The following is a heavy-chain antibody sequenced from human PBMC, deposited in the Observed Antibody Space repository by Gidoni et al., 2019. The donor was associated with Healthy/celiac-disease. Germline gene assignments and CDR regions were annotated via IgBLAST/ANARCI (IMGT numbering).Heavy chain of an antibody. D-gene: IGHD3-10*01. CDR1: GFTFSSSG. CDR3: AKDPSGRPYYYGSGSAPLAGTFLY. V-gene: IGHV3-30*18. Sequence: QVQLVESGGGVVQPGRSLSLSCPASGFTFSSSGLHGFRPAPGKGLGWVSVISYDGSNKYHADSGKGRFTISRDNSKNTLYLQMNSLRAEDTAVYYCAKDPSGRPYYYGSGSAPLAGTFLYWGQGTLVTVSS. CDR2: ISYDGSNK. J-gene: IGHJ4*02.